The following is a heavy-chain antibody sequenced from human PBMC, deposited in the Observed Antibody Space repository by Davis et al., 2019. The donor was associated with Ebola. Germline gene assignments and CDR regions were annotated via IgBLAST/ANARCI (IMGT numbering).Heavy chain of an antibody. V-gene: IGHV5-51*01. CDR1: GYSFTSYW. CDR3: ARSYSGYDQSYYGMDV. Sequence: GESLKISCKGSGYSFTSYWISWVRQMPGKGLEWMGFIYLGDSDTRYSPSFQGQVTISADKSISTAYLQWSSLKASDTAMYYCARSYSGYDQSYYGMDVWGQGTTVTVSS. CDR2: IYLGDSDT. J-gene: IGHJ6*02. D-gene: IGHD5-12*01.